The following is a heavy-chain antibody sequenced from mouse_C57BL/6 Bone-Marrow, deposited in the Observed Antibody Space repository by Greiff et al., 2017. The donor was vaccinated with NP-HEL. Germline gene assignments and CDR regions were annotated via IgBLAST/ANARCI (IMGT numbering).Heavy chain of an antibody. CDR3: VRQGSLYWYFDV. V-gene: IGHV10-1*01. CDR2: IRSKSNNYAT. CDR1: GFSFNTYA. J-gene: IGHJ1*03. Sequence: EVQRVESGGGLVQPKGSLKLSCAASGFSFNTYAMNWVRQAPGKGLEWVARIRSKSNNYATYYADSVKDRFTISRDDSESMLYLQMNNLKTEDTAMYYCVRQGSLYWYFDVWGTGTTVTVSS.